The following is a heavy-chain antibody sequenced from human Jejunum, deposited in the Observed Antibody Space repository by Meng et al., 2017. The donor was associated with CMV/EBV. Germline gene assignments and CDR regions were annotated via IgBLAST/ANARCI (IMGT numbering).Heavy chain of an antibody. CDR3: AKDQGFSAASG. Sequence: LACAASGFTFRNYAMSWVRQAPGKGLEWVSSISGSGITTYYADSVKGRFTISRDNSRDTLYLDMNSLRAEDTALYYCAKDQGFSAASGGDQGTLVTVSS. D-gene: IGHD6-13*01. CDR1: GFTFRNYA. CDR2: ISGSGITT. V-gene: IGHV3-23*01. J-gene: IGHJ4*02.